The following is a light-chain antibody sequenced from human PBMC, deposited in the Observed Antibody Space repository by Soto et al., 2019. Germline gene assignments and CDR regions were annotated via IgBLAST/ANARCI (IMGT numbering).Light chain of an antibody. Sequence: DTLSGPAGQRPTLSFRASQTIDTNLAWYQQKPGQAPRLLIFAASTRATGIPARFSGSGSGTEFSLTITSLQSEDFALYYCQPDNTRPPWTFAQGTKADIK. CDR1: QTIDTN. J-gene: IGKJ1*01. V-gene: IGKV3-15*01. CDR3: QPDNTRPPWT. CDR2: AAS.